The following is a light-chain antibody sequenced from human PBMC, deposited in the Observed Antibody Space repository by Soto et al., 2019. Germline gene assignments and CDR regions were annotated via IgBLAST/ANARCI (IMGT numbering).Light chain of an antibody. Sequence: ELVLTQSPATLYLSPGERSTLSCRASQSVSSYLAWYKQKPGQAPRLLISDASTRATGIPARFSGSGSGTDFTLTISSLEPEDFAVYYCQQRSPLTFGGGTKVDIK. CDR2: DAS. J-gene: IGKJ4*01. CDR3: QQRSPLT. CDR1: QSVSSY. V-gene: IGKV3-11*01.